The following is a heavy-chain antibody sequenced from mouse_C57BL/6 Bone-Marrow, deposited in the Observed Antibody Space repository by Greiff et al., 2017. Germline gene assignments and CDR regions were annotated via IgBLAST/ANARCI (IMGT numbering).Heavy chain of an antibody. V-gene: IGHV1-64*01. Sequence: QVQLQQPGAELVKPGASVKLSCKASGYTFTSYWMHWVKQRPGQGLEWIGMIHPNSGSTNYNEKFKSKATLTVDKSSSTAYMQLSSLTSEDAAVYYCARSNWDEFAYWGQGTLVTVSA. CDR2: IHPNSGST. CDR1: GYTFTSYW. CDR3: ARSNWDEFAY. J-gene: IGHJ3*01. D-gene: IGHD4-1*01.